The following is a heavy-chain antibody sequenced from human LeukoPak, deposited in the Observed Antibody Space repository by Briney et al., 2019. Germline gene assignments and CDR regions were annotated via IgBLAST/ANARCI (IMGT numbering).Heavy chain of an antibody. D-gene: IGHD4-17*01. V-gene: IGHV3-30*18. Sequence: GKSLRLSCAASGFTFSSYGMHWVRQAPGKGLEWVAVISYDGSNKYYADSVKGRFTISRDNSKNTLYLQMNSLRAEDTAVYYCAKDYDYGDSRHYWGQGTLVTVSS. CDR3: AKDYDYGDSRHY. CDR1: GFTFSSYG. J-gene: IGHJ4*02. CDR2: ISYDGSNK.